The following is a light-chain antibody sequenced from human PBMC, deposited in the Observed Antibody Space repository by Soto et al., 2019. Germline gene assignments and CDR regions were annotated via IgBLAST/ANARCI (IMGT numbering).Light chain of an antibody. J-gene: IGKJ4*01. CDR1: QSVSSY. CDR3: QQRSNWPRT. CDR2: DAS. V-gene: IGKV3-11*01. Sequence: EIVSTQSPATLSLSPGERATLSCRASQSVSSYLAWYQQKPGQAPRLLIYDASNSATGIPARFSGSGSGTDFTLTISSLEPKDVAVYYCQQRSNWPRTFGGGTKVESK.